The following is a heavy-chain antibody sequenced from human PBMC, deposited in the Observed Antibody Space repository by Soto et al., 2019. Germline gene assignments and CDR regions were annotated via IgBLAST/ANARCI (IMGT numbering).Heavy chain of an antibody. CDR1: GFSLSTSGVG. Sequence: QITLKESGPTLVKPTQTLTLTCTFSGFSLSTSGVGGGWIRQPPGKALEWLALIYWVDDERYSPSLKSRLTITKDTSKNQVVLTMTNMDPVDTGTYYCAHRHGGLTFDYWGQGTLVTVSS. CDR2: IYWVDDE. J-gene: IGHJ4*02. V-gene: IGHV2-5*02. CDR3: AHRHGGLTFDY.